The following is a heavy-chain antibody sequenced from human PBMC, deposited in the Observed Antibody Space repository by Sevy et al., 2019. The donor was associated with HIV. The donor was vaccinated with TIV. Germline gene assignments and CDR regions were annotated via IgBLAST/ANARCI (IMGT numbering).Heavy chain of an antibody. Sequence: GSLRLSCAASGFTFSSYAMHWVRQAPGKGLEWVAVISYDGSNKYYADSVKGRFTISRDNSKNTLYLQMNSLRAEDTAVYYCARAGGIAVAGTYFDYWGQGTLVTVSS. V-gene: IGHV3-30*04. D-gene: IGHD6-19*01. J-gene: IGHJ4*02. CDR1: GFTFSSYA. CDR3: ARAGGIAVAGTYFDY. CDR2: ISYDGSNK.